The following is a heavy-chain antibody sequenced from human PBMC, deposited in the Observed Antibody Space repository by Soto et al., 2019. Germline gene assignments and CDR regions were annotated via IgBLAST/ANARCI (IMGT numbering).Heavy chain of an antibody. D-gene: IGHD4-4*01. V-gene: IGHV3-21*01. CDR3: ARETYSNYFALASDT. Sequence: GGSLRLSCAASGVPFSSYSMNWVRQAPGKGLEWVSSISSSSSYIYYADSVKGRFTISRDNAKNSLYLQMSSLRAEDTAVYYCARETYSNYFALASDTWGLGTMVTVSS. J-gene: IGHJ3*02. CDR1: GVPFSSYS. CDR2: ISSSSSYI.